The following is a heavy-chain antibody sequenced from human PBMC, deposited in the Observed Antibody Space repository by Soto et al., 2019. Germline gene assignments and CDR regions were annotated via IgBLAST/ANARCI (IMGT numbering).Heavy chain of an antibody. CDR2: ISVSGDKT. CDR3: ARWDGYADL. D-gene: IGHD5-12*01. Sequence: EVQLLESGGGLVQPGGSLRLSCAVSGFSIDTYSFAWVHQTPAKGLQWVSGISVSGDKTFYIDSVQGRFTISRDISKNTLSLQMHNLRVEDSAIYFCARWDGYADLWGRGTLVTVPS. J-gene: IGHJ4*01. V-gene: IGHV3-23*01. CDR1: GFSIDTYS.